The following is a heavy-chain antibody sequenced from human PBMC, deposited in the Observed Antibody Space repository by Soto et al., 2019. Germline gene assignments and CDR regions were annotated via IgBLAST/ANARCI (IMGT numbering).Heavy chain of an antibody. J-gene: IGHJ4*02. Sequence: GGSLRLSCAASGFTFSSYGMHWVRQAPGKGLEWVAVIWYDGSNKYYADSVKGRFTISRDNSKNTLYLQMNSLRAEDTAVYYCARALNWNVPDYWGQGTLVTVSS. CDR2: IWYDGSNK. V-gene: IGHV3-33*01. D-gene: IGHD1-20*01. CDR1: GFTFSSYG. CDR3: ARALNWNVPDY.